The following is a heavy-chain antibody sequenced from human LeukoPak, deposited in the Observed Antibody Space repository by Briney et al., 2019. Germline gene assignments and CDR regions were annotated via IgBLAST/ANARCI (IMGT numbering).Heavy chain of an antibody. Sequence: ASVTVSFTASGYTFTIYGISWVRQAPGQGIEWMGWISAYNGNTSYAQKLQGRVTMTTDTSTSTAYMELRSLRSDDTAVYYCARALWFGDLAPQAKRIYYYYYYMDVWGKGTTVTISS. CDR2: ISAYNGNT. V-gene: IGHV1-18*01. J-gene: IGHJ6*03. CDR3: ARALWFGDLAPQAKRIYYYYYYMDV. D-gene: IGHD3-10*01. CDR1: GYTFTIYG.